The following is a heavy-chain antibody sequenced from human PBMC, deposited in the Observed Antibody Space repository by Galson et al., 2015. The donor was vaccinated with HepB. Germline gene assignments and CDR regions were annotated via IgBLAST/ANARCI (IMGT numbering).Heavy chain of an antibody. CDR1: GFTFSSYA. V-gene: IGHV3-30*04. J-gene: IGHJ3*02. CDR3: ARGRPLSSGWYWGLWGVAHDAFDI. CDR2: ISYHGSNK. D-gene: IGHD6-19*01. Sequence: SLRLSCAASGFTFSSYAMHWVRQAPGKGLEWVAVISYHGSNKYYVDSVKGRFTISRDKSKNTLYLQLHSLSAEDTAVYYCARGRPLSSGWYWGLWGVAHDAFDIWGQGTMVTVSS.